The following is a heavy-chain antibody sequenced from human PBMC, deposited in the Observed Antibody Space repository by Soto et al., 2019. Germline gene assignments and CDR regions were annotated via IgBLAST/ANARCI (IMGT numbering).Heavy chain of an antibody. CDR1: GFTFSSYA. J-gene: IGHJ3*02. Sequence: GGSLRLSCAASGFTFSSYAMSWVRQAPGKGLEWVSGISGSGGSTYYADSVKGRFTISRDNSKNTLYLQMNSLRAEDTAVYYCAKGIKYYYDSSALNVFDIWGQGTMVTVSS. CDR3: AKGIKYYYDSSALNVFDI. CDR2: ISGSGGST. D-gene: IGHD3-22*01. V-gene: IGHV3-23*01.